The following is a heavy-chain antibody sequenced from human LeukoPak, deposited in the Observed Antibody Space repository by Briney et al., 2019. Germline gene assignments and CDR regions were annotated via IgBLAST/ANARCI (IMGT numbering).Heavy chain of an antibody. Sequence: ASVKVSCKASGYTFTGYYMHWVRQAPGQGLEWMGSINPNSGGTNYAQKFQGRVTMTRDTSISTAYMELSRLRSDDTAVYYCARVDSGSYQTLFDYWGQGTLVTVSS. CDR3: ARVDSGSYQTLFDY. V-gene: IGHV1-2*02. CDR2: INPNSGGT. CDR1: GYTFTGYY. D-gene: IGHD1-26*01. J-gene: IGHJ4*02.